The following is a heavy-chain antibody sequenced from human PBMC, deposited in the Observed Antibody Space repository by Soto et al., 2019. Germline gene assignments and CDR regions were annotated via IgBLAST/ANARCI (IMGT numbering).Heavy chain of an antibody. Sequence: SETLSLTCTVSGGSISSYYWSWIRQPPGKGLEWIWYIYYSGSTNYNPSLKSRVTISVDTSKNQFSLKLSSVTAADTAVYYCASTPRYCSGGSCYRGSYDYWGQGTLVTVSS. CDR2: IYYSGST. CDR1: GGSISSYY. V-gene: IGHV4-59*01. D-gene: IGHD2-15*01. CDR3: ASTPRYCSGGSCYRGSYDY. J-gene: IGHJ4*02.